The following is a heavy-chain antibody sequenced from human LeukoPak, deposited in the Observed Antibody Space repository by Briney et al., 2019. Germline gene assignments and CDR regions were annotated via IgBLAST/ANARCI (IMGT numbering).Heavy chain of an antibody. CDR3: ARVNNYDILSSFDY. CDR1: GYTLTELS. Sequence: ASVKVSCKVSGYTLTELSMHWVRQAPGKGLEWMGGFDPEDGETIYAQKFQGRVTMTEDTSTDTAYMELSSLRSEDTAVYYCARVNNYDILSSFDYWGQGTLVTVSS. J-gene: IGHJ4*02. D-gene: IGHD3-9*01. CDR2: FDPEDGET. V-gene: IGHV1-24*01.